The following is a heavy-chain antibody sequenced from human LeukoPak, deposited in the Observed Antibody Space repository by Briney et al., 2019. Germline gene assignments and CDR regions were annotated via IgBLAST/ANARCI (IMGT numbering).Heavy chain of an antibody. D-gene: IGHD6-19*01. CDR1: GFSFSSYA. CDR2: ISHGVSDK. CDR3: ARDQGSGLYYYYG. J-gene: IGHJ6*01. Sequence: PGRSLRLSCAASGFSFSSYAMHWVRQAPGEGLECVAVISHGVSDKYYADSVRGRFAISRDNSKNTLYLQMNSLRAEDTAVYYCARDQGSGLYYYYG. V-gene: IGHV3-30*09.